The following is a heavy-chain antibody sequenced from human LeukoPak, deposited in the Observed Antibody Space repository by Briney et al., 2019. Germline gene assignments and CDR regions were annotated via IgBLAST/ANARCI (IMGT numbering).Heavy chain of an antibody. J-gene: IGHJ4*02. Sequence: GRSLRLSCAASGFTFSSYAMHWVRQAPGKGLEWVAVISYDGSEKYYADSVKGRFTISRDNSKSTLYVEMNTLRVEDTAVYYCARDRPLVGSNYGYVFDYWGQGTLVTVSS. V-gene: IGHV3-30*04. CDR3: ARDRPLVGSNYGYVFDY. CDR2: ISYDGSEK. D-gene: IGHD5-18*01. CDR1: GFTFSSYA.